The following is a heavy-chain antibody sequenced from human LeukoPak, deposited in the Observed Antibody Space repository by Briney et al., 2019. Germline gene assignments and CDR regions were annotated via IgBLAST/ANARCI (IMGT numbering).Heavy chain of an antibody. CDR1: GGTFSSHA. CDR2: IIPIFGTT. V-gene: IGHV1-69*05. D-gene: IGHD5-12*01. Sequence: GASVKVSCKASGGTFSSHAISWVRQAPGQGLEWVGGIIPIFGTTNYAQKFQGGVTITTDESTSTGYVELRSLRSDDTAVYYCARGDSGYDYGFDNWGQGTLVTVSS. CDR3: ARGDSGYDYGFDN. J-gene: IGHJ4*02.